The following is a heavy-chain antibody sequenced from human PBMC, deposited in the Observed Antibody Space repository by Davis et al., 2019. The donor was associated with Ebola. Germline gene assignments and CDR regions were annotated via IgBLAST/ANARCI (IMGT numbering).Heavy chain of an antibody. CDR3: ATQEWANSHY. J-gene: IGHJ4*02. V-gene: IGHV3-7*03. CDR1: GFTFHNYW. Sequence: GESLKISCATSGFTFHNYWMSWVRQAPGKGLEWVGMIKPDGSETSHTESTRGRFTISRDNAQSSLYLQVSSLRAEDTAVYYCATQEWANSHYWGQGTLVIVSS. CDR2: IKPDGSET. D-gene: IGHD3-3*01.